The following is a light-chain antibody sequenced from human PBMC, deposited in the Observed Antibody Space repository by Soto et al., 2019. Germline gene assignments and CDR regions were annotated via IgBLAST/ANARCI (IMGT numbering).Light chain of an antibody. CDR2: DVS. Sequence: QSALAQPASVSGSPGQSITISCTGTSSDVGRYYFVSWYQQHPGKAPKLIIYDVSKRPSGVPDRFSGSKSGYTASLTISGLQAEDEAEYYCCSYAGSYTHVFGTGTKVTVL. J-gene: IGLJ1*01. CDR1: SSDVGRYYF. CDR3: CSYAGSYTHV. V-gene: IGLV2-11*01.